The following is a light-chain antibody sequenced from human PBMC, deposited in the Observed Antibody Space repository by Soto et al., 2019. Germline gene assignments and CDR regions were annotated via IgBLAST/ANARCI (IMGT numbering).Light chain of an antibody. CDR2: EVN. V-gene: IGLV2-14*01. J-gene: IGLJ2*01. CDR1: SSDVGGYDF. CDR3: ASYANTNTVV. Sequence: QSVLTQPASVSGSPGQSITISCIGTSSDVGGYDFVSWYQHFPGKAPKLMIFEVNNRPSGVSNRFSGSKSGNTASLTISGLQTEDEATYYCASYANTNTVVFGGGTKVTVL.